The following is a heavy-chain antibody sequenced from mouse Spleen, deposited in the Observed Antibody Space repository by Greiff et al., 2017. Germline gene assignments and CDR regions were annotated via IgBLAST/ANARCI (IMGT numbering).Heavy chain of an antibody. CDR1: GFSFTSSG. D-gene: IGHD4-1*01. J-gene: IGHJ1*01. CDR2: LWSDGTT. Sequence: QVQLKESGPGLVAPSQSLSITCTISGFSFTSSGVHWVRQPPGKGLEWLVVLWSDGTTAYNSALKSRLSIRKDNSQSQVFLKVHSLQTDDTAMYYCARQPNWDGYCDVWGAGTTGTVSS. CDR3: ARQPNWDGYCDV. V-gene: IGHV2-6-1*01.